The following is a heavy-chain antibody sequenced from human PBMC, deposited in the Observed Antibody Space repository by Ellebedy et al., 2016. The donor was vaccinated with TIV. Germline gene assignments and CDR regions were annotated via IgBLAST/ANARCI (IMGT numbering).Heavy chain of an antibody. J-gene: IGHJ4*02. CDR3: ARHELGSNAAFDY. V-gene: IGHV5-51*01. D-gene: IGHD1-26*01. Sequence: KVSCXGSGYSFSMYWIGWVRQVPGKGLEWMGIIYPGDSQTTYSPSFEGQVTMSADKSSNTAYLQWSNLKASDTAMYYCARHELGSNAAFDYWGQGTLVTVSS. CDR1: GYSFSMYW. CDR2: IYPGDSQT.